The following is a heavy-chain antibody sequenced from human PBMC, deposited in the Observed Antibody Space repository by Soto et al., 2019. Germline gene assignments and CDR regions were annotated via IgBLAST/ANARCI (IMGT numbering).Heavy chain of an antibody. CDR3: ARDGPPTPTGVCPVYTLYV. Sequence: QMQLVQSGAEVKKPGASVKVSCQASGYTFTSNQMHWVRQAPGQGLEWMGMINPSGGRTTYAQRFQGGVMMTRDTSTRTIYMELSSLRSEDTAMYYCARDGPPTPTGVCPVYTLYVGGQGTTVTVS. D-gene: IGHD3-3*01. J-gene: IGHJ6*02. V-gene: IGHV1-46*01. CDR1: GYTFTSNQ. CDR2: INPSGGRT.